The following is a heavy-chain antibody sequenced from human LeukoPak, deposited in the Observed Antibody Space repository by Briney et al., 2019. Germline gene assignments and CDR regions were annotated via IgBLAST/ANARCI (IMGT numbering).Heavy chain of an antibody. D-gene: IGHD1-1*01. CDR1: GFILENHA. Sequence: GESLRLSCVASGFILENHAMSWIRQAPGKGLEWVSGTSSNGEVKYYADSVKGRFTVSRDNSKDTLYLQMDGLGVEGTAMYYCARDFNWNEPYYFDYWGPGTLVTVSS. V-gene: IGHV3-23*01. CDR2: TSSNGEVK. CDR3: ARDFNWNEPYYFDY. J-gene: IGHJ4*02.